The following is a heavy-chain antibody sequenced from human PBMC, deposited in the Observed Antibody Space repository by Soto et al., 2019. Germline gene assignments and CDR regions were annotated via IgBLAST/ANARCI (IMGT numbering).Heavy chain of an antibody. CDR3: VRQTLHRTVAGQGDAFDI. Sequence: SETLSLTCTVSGGSISSYYWSWIRQPPGKGLEWIGYIYYSGSTNYNPSLKSRVTISVDTSKNQFSLKLSSVTAADTAVYYCVRQTLHRTVAGQGDAFDIWGQGTMVTVSS. CDR2: IYYSGST. V-gene: IGHV4-59*08. J-gene: IGHJ3*02. D-gene: IGHD6-19*01. CDR1: GGSISSYY.